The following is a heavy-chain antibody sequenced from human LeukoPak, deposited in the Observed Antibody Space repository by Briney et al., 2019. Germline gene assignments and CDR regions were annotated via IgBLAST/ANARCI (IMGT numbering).Heavy chain of an antibody. CDR3: ARHGDLLSPFQT. D-gene: IGHD2-21*02. Sequence: SETLSLTCTVSGGSISSTSYYWGWIRQPPGKGLEWIGTINYSGSTYYNPSLKSRVTMSVDTSKNQISLKLNSVTAADTAMYYCARHGDLLSPFQTWGQGTLVTVSS. CDR2: INYSGST. J-gene: IGHJ5*02. CDR1: GGSISSTSYY. V-gene: IGHV4-39*01.